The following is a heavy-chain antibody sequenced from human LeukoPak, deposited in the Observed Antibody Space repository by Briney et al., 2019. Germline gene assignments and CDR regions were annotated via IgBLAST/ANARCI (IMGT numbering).Heavy chain of an antibody. D-gene: IGHD2-15*01. J-gene: IGHJ4*02. CDR3: AKRRYCSGGSCYRGSGYDY. Sequence: GGSLRLSCAASRFTFSSYAMSWVRQAPGKGLEWVSAISGSGGSTYYADSVKGRFTISRDNSKNTLYLQMNSLRAEDTAVYYCAKRRYCSGGSCYRGSGYDYWGQGTLVTVSS. CDR2: ISGSGGST. CDR1: RFTFSSYA. V-gene: IGHV3-23*01.